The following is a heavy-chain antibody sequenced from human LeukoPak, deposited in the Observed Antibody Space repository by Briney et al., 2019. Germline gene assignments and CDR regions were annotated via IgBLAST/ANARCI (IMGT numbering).Heavy chain of an antibody. CDR2: MNPNSGNT. CDR1: GYTFTSYD. D-gene: IGHD1-1*01. J-gene: IGHJ5*02. V-gene: IGHV1-8*03. Sequence: ASVKVSCKASGYTFTSYDINWVRQATGQGLEWMGWMNPNSGNTGYAQKFQGRVTITRNTSISTAYLQWSSLKASDTAMYYCARRTGTTGVNWFDPWGQGTLVTVSS. CDR3: ARRTGTTGVNWFDP.